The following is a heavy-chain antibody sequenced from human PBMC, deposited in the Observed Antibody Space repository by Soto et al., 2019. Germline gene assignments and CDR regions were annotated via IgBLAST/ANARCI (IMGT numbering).Heavy chain of an antibody. CDR3: ASQLSYDAFDI. J-gene: IGHJ3*02. CDR2: IYHSGST. Sequence: PSETLSLTCAVSGGSISSGGYSWSWIRQPPGKGLEWIGYIYHSGSTYYNPSLKSRVTISVDRSKNQFSLKLSSVTAADTAVYYCASQLSYDAFDIWGQGTMVTVSS. CDR1: GGSISSGGYS. V-gene: IGHV4-30-2*01. D-gene: IGHD1-1*01.